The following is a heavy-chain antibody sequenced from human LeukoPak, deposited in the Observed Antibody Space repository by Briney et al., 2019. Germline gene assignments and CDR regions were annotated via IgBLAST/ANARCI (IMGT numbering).Heavy chain of an antibody. CDR1: CFAFISYA. D-gene: IGHD3-22*01. CDR2: ISGSGGST. CDR3: YSGYRWGREFAY. V-gene: IGHV3-23*01. Sequence: GGPLRLPSSASCFAFISYAMSWGRPAPGKGLEWVSAISGSGGSTYYSDSVKGRVTISRDNSKNTLYLQMNSLRAEDTAVYYCYSGYRWGREFAYWGQGTLVTVSS. J-gene: IGHJ4*02.